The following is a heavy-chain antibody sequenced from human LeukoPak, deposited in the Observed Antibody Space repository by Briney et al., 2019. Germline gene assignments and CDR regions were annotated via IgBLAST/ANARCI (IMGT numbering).Heavy chain of an antibody. Sequence: GGSLRLSCAASGFTFRNYWMGWVRQAPGKGLEWVAVIWYDGSNKYYADSVKGRFTISRDNSKNTLYLQMNSLRAEDTAVYYCAREGVVPAEWDYYYYMDVWGKGTTVTVSS. V-gene: IGHV3-33*08. CDR1: GFTFRNYW. CDR3: AREGVVPAEWDYYYYMDV. CDR2: IWYDGSNK. J-gene: IGHJ6*03. D-gene: IGHD2-2*01.